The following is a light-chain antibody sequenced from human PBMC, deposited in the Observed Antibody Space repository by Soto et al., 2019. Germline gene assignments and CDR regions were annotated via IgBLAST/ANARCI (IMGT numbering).Light chain of an antibody. Sequence: EIAMTQSPATLSVSPGERATLSCRASQSISTELAWYQQIPGQPPRLLIYSASTRATGVPARFTGSGSGSXXXXTXSGLQSEDFAIYYCQQGHNWPLTFGQGTRLEI. V-gene: IGKV3-15*01. J-gene: IGKJ2*01. CDR3: QQGHNWPLT. CDR1: QSISTE. CDR2: SAS.